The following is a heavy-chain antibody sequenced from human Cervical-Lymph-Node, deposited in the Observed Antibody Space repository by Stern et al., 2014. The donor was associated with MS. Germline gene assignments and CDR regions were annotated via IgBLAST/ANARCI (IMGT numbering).Heavy chain of an antibody. CDR1: GYSFTSYW. V-gene: IGHV5-51*01. CDR3: ARQWGAAAGPGYFDY. J-gene: IGHJ4*02. D-gene: IGHD6-13*01. Sequence: EVQLVESGAEVKKPGESLKISCKGSGYSFTSYWIGWVRQMPGKGLEGMGHIYPGDSDTRYSPSFQGQVTISADKSISTAYLQWSSLKASDTAMYYCARQWGAAAGPGYFDYWGQGTLVTVSS. CDR2: IYPGDSDT.